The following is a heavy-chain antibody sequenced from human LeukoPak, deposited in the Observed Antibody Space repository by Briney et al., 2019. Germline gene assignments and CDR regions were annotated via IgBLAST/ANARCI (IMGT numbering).Heavy chain of an antibody. CDR1: GYTFTGYY. J-gene: IGHJ4*02. CDR3: AKAKALVARGCCSGGSCYFDY. CDR2: INPNSGGT. V-gene: IGHV1-2*02. Sequence: ASVKVSCKASGYTFTGYYMHWVRQAPGQGLEWMGWINPNSGGTNYAQKFQGRVTMTRDTSISTAYMELSRLRSDDTAVYYCAKAKALVARGCCSGGSCYFDYWGQGTLVTVSS. D-gene: IGHD2-15*01.